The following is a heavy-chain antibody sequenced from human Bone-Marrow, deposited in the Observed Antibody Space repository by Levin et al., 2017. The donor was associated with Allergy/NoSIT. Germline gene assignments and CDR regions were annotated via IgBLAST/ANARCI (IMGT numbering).Heavy chain of an antibody. V-gene: IGHV3-30-3*01. J-gene: IGHJ4*02. D-gene: IGHD6-19*01. CDR1: GFTFSTYT. CDR3: ARVFSSGWSLPIDY. CDR2: TSYDGSNK. Sequence: GGSLRLSCAASGFTFSTYTMHWVRQAPGKGLEWVAVTSYDGSNKYYADSVKGRFTISRDNSKSTLYLQMNSLRADDTAVYYCARVFSSGWSLPIDYWGQGTLVTVSS.